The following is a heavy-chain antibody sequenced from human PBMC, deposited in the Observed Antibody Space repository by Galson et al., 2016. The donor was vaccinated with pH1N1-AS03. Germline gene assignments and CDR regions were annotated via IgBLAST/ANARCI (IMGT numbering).Heavy chain of an antibody. CDR2: IYPGDSDT. V-gene: IGHV5-51*03. D-gene: IGHD2-2*01. CDR1: GDSFNTYW. Sequence: QSGAEVKKPGESLKISCKGSGDSFNTYWIGWVRQMPGKGLEWMGIIYPGDSDTRYSPSFQGHVTISADASISTAYLPWSSLKASDTAIYYCASRGHCTGISCYDHGAWGQGTMVTVSS. CDR3: ASRGHCTGISCYDHGA. J-gene: IGHJ5*02.